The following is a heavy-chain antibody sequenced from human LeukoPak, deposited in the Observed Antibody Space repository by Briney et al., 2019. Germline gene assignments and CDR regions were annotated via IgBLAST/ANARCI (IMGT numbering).Heavy chain of an antibody. CDR3: ASDSSATGYSGPHYFDY. J-gene: IGHJ4*02. CDR1: GYTFTGYY. V-gene: IGHV1-2*02. Sequence: GASVKVSRKASGYTFTGYYMHWVRQAPGQGLEWMGWINPNSGGTNYARKFQGRVAMTRDTSISTAYMELSRLRSDDTAVYYCASDSSATGYSGPHYFDYWGQGTLVTVSS. CDR2: INPNSGGT. D-gene: IGHD5-12*01.